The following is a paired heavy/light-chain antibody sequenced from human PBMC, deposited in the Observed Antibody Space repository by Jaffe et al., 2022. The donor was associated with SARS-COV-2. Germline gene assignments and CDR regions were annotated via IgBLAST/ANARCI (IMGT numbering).Heavy chain of an antibody. J-gene: IGHJ4*02. CDR2: ISYDGTDK. V-gene: IGHV3-30*18. CDR3: AKQIAVGDRPDY. CDR1: GFTFENYG. Sequence: QVQLVESGGGVVQPGRSLRLSCVASGFTFENYGMHWVRQAPGKGLEWVAVISYDGTDKYYANSVTGRFTISRDDSKNTLYLQMNSLSAEDTAVYYCAKQIAVGDRPDYWGQGTLVTVAS. D-gene: IGHD6-19*01.
Light chain of an antibody. V-gene: IGKV1-5*03. Sequence: DIQMTQSPSTLSASIGDRVTITCRASQSINNWLAWYQQKPGKAPNLLIYEASNLESGVPSRLSGSGSGTEFTLTITSLQPDDFATYYCQQYNSYPWTFGQGTKVEI. CDR3: QQYNSYPWT. CDR1: QSINNW. CDR2: EAS. J-gene: IGKJ1*01.